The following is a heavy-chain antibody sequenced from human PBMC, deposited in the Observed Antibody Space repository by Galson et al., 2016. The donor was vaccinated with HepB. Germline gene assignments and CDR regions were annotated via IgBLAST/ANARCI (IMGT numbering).Heavy chain of an antibody. CDR3: ARGGTVTFDY. CDR2: TYYRSTWFN. J-gene: IGHJ4*02. V-gene: IGHV6-1*01. Sequence: LGRTYYRSTWFNDYAVSVEGRIAINPDTSKNQFSLQLNSVTPEDTAMYYCARGGTVTFDYWGQGTLVTVSS. D-gene: IGHD4-17*01.